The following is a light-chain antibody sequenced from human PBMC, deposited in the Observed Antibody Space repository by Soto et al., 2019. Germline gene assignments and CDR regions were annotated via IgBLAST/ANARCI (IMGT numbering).Light chain of an antibody. CDR1: SGDIGGYNY. CDR3: ASYAGSNNYV. J-gene: IGLJ1*01. CDR2: DVT. Sequence: ALTQPPSSSGSPGQSVTISCNGTSGDIGGYNYVSWYQQHPGKAPKLIIYDVTKRPSGVPDRFSGSRSANTASLTVSGLQAEDEADYYCASYAGSNNYVFGTGTKVTVL. V-gene: IGLV2-8*01.